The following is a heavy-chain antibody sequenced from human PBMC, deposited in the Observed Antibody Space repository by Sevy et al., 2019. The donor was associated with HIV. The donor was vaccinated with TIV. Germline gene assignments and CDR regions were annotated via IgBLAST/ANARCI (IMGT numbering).Heavy chain of an antibody. CDR3: AKNLRFLEWGHWFDP. D-gene: IGHD3-3*01. CDR1: GFTFSSYA. J-gene: IGHJ5*02. CDR2: ISGSGGST. Sequence: GGSLRLSCAASGFTFSSYAMSWVRQAPGKGLEWVSAISGSGGSTYYAYSVKGRFTISRDNSKNTLYLQMNSLRAEDTAVYYCAKNLRFLEWGHWFDPWGQGTLVTVSS. V-gene: IGHV3-23*01.